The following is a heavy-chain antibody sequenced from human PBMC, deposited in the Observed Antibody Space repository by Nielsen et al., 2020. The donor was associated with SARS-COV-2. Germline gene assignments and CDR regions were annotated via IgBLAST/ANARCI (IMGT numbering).Heavy chain of an antibody. D-gene: IGHD4-17*01. CDR2: IKSKTDGGTT. V-gene: IGHV3-15*01. CDR1: GFTFSNAW. J-gene: IGHJ3*02. Sequence: GESLKISCAASGFTFSNAWMSWVRQAPGKGLEWVGRIKSKTDGGTTDYAAPVKGRFTISRDDSKNTLYLQMNSLKTEDTAVYYCARASYGDYIQVCACDIWGQGTMVTVSS. CDR3: ARASYGDYIQVCACDI.